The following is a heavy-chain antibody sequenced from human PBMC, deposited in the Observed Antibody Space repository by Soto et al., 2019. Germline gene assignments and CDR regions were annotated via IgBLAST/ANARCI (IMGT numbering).Heavy chain of an antibody. CDR1: GYTFTSYG. J-gene: IGHJ5*02. CDR2: ISAYNGNT. V-gene: IGHV1-18*01. CDR3: ARTTGFGESPARDNWFEP. Sequence: ASVKVSCKASGYTFTSYGISWVRQAPGQGLEWMGWISAYNGNTNYAQKLQGRVTMTTDTSTSTAYMELRSLRSDDTAVYYCARTTGFGESPARDNWFEPWGQGTLVTVSS. D-gene: IGHD3-10*01.